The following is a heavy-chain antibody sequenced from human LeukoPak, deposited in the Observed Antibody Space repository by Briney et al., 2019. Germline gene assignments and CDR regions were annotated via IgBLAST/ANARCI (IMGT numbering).Heavy chain of an antibody. CDR2: TYYRSKWYN. CDR3: ARDVLRYFDWLNSYYYYGMDV. Sequence: SQTLSLTCAISGDSVSSNSAAWNWIRQSPSRGLEWLGRTYYRSKWYNDYAVSVESRITINPDTSKNQFSLQLNSVTPEDTAVYYCARDVLRYFDWLNSYYYYGMDVWGQGTTVTVSS. CDR1: GDSVSSNSAA. J-gene: IGHJ6*02. V-gene: IGHV6-1*01. D-gene: IGHD3-9*01.